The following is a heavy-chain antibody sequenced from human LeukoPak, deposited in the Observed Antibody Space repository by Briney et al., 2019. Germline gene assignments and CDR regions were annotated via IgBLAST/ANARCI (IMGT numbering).Heavy chain of an antibody. J-gene: IGHJ3*02. V-gene: IGHV3-23*01. CDR3: AGGNRRMVDAFDI. CDR2: ISGSGGST. CDR1: GFTFSSYA. Sequence: GGSMRLSCAASGFTFSSYAMSWVRQAPGKGLEWVSAISGSGGSTYYADSVKGRFTISRDNYKNTLYLQMNSLRAEDTAVYYCAGGNRRMVDAFDIWGQGTMVTVSS. D-gene: IGHD4-23*01.